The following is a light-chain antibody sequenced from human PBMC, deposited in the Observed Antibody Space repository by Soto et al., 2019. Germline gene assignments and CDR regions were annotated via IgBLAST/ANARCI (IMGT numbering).Light chain of an antibody. V-gene: IGLV2-8*01. CDR3: SSYAGINNLGV. CDR2: EVN. Sequence: QSALTQPPSASGSPGQSVTISCTGTSSDVGGYKYDSWYQQHPGKAPKLMIFEVNKRPSGVPDRFSGSKSGNTASLTVSGLQAEDEADYYCSSYAGINNLGVFGTGTKLTVL. J-gene: IGLJ1*01. CDR1: SSDVGGYKY.